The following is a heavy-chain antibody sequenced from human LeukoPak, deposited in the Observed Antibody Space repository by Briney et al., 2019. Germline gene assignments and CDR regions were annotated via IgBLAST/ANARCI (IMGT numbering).Heavy chain of an antibody. D-gene: IGHD3-9*01. V-gene: IGHV3-7*01. CDR3: ARDTYYDILTGLFAFDI. CDR1: GFTFSSYW. CDR2: IKQDGSEK. J-gene: IGHJ3*02. Sequence: GGSLRLSCAASGFTFSSYWMSWVRQAPGKGLEWVANIKQDGSEKYYVDSVKGRFTISRDNAKNSLYLQMNSLRAEDTAVYYCARDTYYDILTGLFAFDIWGQGTMVTVSS.